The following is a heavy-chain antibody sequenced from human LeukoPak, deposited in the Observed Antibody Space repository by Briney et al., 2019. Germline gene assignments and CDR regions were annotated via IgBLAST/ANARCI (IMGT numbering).Heavy chain of an antibody. CDR3: ARDRGLARYCSTSCFDY. CDR1: GYTFTGYY. CDR2: INPNSGGT. V-gene: IGHV1-2*02. D-gene: IGHD2-2*01. J-gene: IGHJ4*02. Sequence: ASVKVSCKASGYTFTGYYMHWVRQAPGLGLEWMGWINPNSGGTNYAQKFQGRVTMTRDTSISTAYMELSRLRSDDTAVYYCARDRGLARYCSTSCFDYWGQGTLVTVSS.